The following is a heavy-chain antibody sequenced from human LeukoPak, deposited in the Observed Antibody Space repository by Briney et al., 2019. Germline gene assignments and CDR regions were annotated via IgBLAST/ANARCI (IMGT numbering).Heavy chain of an antibody. CDR1: GCTFTGYY. V-gene: IGHV1-2*02. J-gene: IGHJ3*02. CDR3: ARAVGATNNAFDI. Sequence: ASVKVSCKASGCTFTGYYMHWVRQAPGQGLEWMGWINPNSGGTNYAQKFQGRVTMTRDTSISTAYMELSRLRSDDTAVYYCARAVGATNNAFDIWGQGTMVTVSS. CDR2: INPNSGGT. D-gene: IGHD1-26*01.